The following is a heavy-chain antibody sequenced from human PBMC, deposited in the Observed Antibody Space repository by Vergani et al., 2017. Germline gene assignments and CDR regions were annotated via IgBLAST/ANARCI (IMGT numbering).Heavy chain of an antibody. CDR3: ARXTVHYYYDSSGYSDYYYDCGMDV. CDR1: GGSLSSYY. CDR2: IYYSGST. J-gene: IGHJ6*02. Sequence: QVQLQESGPGLVKPSETLSLTCTVSGGSLSSYYWSWIRQPPGKGLEWIGYIYYSGSTNYNPSLRSRVTISVDTYKNQFALKLISVTAADMAVYYCARXTVHYYYDSSGYSDYYYDCGMDVWGQGTTVTVSS. V-gene: IGHV4-59*01. D-gene: IGHD3-22*01.